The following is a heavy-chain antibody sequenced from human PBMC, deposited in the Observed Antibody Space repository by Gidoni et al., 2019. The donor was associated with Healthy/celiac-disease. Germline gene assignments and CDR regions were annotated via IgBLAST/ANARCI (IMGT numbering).Heavy chain of an antibody. CDR1: GYTLTELS. D-gene: IGHD3-10*01. J-gene: IGHJ5*02. CDR2: FDPENGET. Sequence: QVQLVPSGAEVKKPGASVTVSCKVSGYTLTELSMHWVRQAPGKGLEWMGGFDPENGETIYEQKFQGRVTRTEDTATDTAYMELSSLRSEDTAVYYCATRVRGGGARYNWFDPWGQGTLVTVSS. CDR3: ATRVRGGGARYNWFDP. V-gene: IGHV1-24*01.